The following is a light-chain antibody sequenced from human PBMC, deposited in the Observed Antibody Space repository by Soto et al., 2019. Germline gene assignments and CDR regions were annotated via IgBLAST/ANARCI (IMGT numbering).Light chain of an antibody. V-gene: IGKV3-20*01. CDR1: QSVSGSY. J-gene: IGKJ1*01. CDR2: GAS. Sequence: EIVLTQSPGTLSLSPGERATLSCRASQSVSGSYLAWYQQKPGQAPRLLLYGASSRATGIPDRFSGSGSGTDSTLTISRLEPEDFALYYCQQYDSSPWTFGQGTKVEIK. CDR3: QQYDSSPWT.